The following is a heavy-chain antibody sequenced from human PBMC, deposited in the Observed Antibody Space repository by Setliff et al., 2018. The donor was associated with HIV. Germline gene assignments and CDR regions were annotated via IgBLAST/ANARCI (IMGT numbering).Heavy chain of an antibody. CDR1: NSSVSEYY. J-gene: IGHJ4*03. D-gene: IGHD6-6*01. V-gene: IGHV4-59*02. CDR2: VRQGGAT. CDR3: AREAPHTYLPFDY. Sequence: TSETMSLTCKGSNSSVSEYYWSWIRQSHGKGLEWIGYVRQGGATKYNTAFQSRVTISMETSKNQVFLSLASVTAADTAVYFCAREAPHTYLPFDYWGQGSLVTVSS.